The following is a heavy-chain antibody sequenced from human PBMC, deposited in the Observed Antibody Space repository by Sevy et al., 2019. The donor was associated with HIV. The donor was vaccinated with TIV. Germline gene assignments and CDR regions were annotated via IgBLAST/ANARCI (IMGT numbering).Heavy chain of an antibody. CDR1: GGSVNSGDYY. CDR3: ARSHSPVTSYCWFDP. V-gene: IGHV4-61*08. CDR2: IYYNEHT. Sequence: SETLSLTCSVSGGSVNSGDYYWTWIRQPPGKGLEWIGYIYYNEHTDYNPSLKSPVTISLDTSNNQFSLKLTSVTTADTAIYYCARSHSPVTSYCWFDPWGQGSLVTVSS. D-gene: IGHD2-15*01. J-gene: IGHJ5*02.